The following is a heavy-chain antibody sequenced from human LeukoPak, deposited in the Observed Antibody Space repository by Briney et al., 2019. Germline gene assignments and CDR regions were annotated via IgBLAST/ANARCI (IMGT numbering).Heavy chain of an antibody. J-gene: IGHJ4*02. D-gene: IGHD3-10*01. V-gene: IGHV1-69*13. Sequence: ASVKVSCKASGGTFSSYAISWVRQAPGQGLEWMGGIIPIFGTANYAQKFQGRVTITADESTSTAYMELSSLRSEDTAVYYCASSGYGSGSYHKHWGQGTLVTVSS. CDR3: ASSGYGSGSYHKH. CDR1: GGTFSSYA. CDR2: IIPIFGTA.